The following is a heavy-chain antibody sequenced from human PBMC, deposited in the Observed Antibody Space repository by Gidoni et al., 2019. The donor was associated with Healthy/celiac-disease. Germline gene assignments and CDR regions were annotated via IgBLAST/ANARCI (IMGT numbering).Heavy chain of an antibody. V-gene: IGHV4-34*01. CDR1: GGSFSGYY. CDR3: ARLHMSSSWRDNFDY. J-gene: IGHJ4*02. Sequence: QVQLQQWGAGLLKPSETLSLTCAVYGGSFSGYYWSWIRQPPGKGLEWIGESNHSGSTNYNPSLKSRVTISVDTSKNQFSLKLSSVTAADTAVYYCARLHMSSSWRDNFDYWGQGTLVTVSS. D-gene: IGHD6-13*01. CDR2: SNHSGST.